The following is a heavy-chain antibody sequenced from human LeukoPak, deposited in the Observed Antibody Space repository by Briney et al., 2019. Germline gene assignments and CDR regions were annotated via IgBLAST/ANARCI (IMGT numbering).Heavy chain of an antibody. V-gene: IGHV3-30*18. Sequence: PGGSLRLSCAASGFTFSSYGMHWVRQAPGEGLEWVAVISYDGSNKYYADSVKGRFTISRDNSKNTLYLQMNSLRAEDTAVYYCAKSATKYSGYDEYCFDYWGQGTLVTVSS. CDR2: ISYDGSNK. D-gene: IGHD5-12*01. CDR1: GFTFSSYG. J-gene: IGHJ4*02. CDR3: AKSATKYSGYDEYCFDY.